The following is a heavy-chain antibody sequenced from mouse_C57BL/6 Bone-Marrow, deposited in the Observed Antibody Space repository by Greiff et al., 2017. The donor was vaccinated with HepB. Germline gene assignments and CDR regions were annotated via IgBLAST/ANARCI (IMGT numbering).Heavy chain of an antibody. V-gene: IGHV1-59*01. CDR3: ARENSNYFDY. D-gene: IGHD2-5*01. J-gene: IGHJ2*01. CDR1: GYTFTSYW. CDR2: IDPSDSYT. Sequence: VQLKQPGAELVRPGTSVKLSCKASGYTFTSYWMHWVKQRPGQGLEWIGVIDPSDSYTNYNQKFKGKATLTVDTSSSTAYMQLSSLTSEDSAVYYCARENSNYFDYWGQGTTLTVSS.